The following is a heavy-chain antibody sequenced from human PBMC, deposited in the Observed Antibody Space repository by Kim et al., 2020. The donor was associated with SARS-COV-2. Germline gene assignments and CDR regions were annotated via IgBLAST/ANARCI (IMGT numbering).Heavy chain of an antibody. Sequence: SETLSLTCTVSGGSISSYYWSWIRQPPGKGLEWIGYIYYSGSTNYNPSLKSRVTISVDTSKNQFSLKLSSVTAADTAVYYCARGDWNYDFDYWGQGTLVTVSS. CDR3: ARGDWNYDFDY. V-gene: IGHV4-59*01. D-gene: IGHD1-7*01. CDR2: IYYSGST. J-gene: IGHJ4*02. CDR1: GGSISSYY.